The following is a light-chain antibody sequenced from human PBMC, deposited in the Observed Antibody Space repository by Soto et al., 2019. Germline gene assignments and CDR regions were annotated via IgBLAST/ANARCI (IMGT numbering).Light chain of an antibody. V-gene: IGKV3-20*01. CDR1: QSVSSNY. Sequence: DIVLTQSPGTLSLSPGERTTLSCRASQSVSSNYLAWYQQKPCQAPRLLIYGASIRATGIPDRFSGSASGTDFTLTISRLEPEDCAVYYCQQYGSSPRPFGQGTKGDIK. J-gene: IGKJ1*01. CDR2: GAS. CDR3: QQYGSSPRP.